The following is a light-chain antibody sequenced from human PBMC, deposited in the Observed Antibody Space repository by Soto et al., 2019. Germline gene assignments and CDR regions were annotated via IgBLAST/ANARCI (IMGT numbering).Light chain of an antibody. CDR1: QSISRD. CDR3: QQLRMYPST. V-gene: IGKV1-39*01. J-gene: IGKJ4*01. CDR2: AAS. Sequence: DIQMAQSPSSLAACVGDRVTITCQASQSISRDLNWYQQKPGKAPKLLIYAASSLQSGVPSRFSGSGSGTDFTLTISSLQPEDFATYYCQQLRMYPSTFGGGTKVDIK.